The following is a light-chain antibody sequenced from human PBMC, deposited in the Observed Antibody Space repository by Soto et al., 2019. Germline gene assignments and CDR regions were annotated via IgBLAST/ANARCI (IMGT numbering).Light chain of an antibody. Sequence: DLQMTQSPSSLSASVGDRVTITCRASQDMKNYLNWYPHKPGKAPKLLIYDASFLETGVPPRFSGSGSGTDFTFTITSLLPEGIATYYCQQSDHVPFFGGGTKVEIK. J-gene: IGKJ4*01. V-gene: IGKV1-33*01. CDR3: QQSDHVPF. CDR1: QDMKNY. CDR2: DAS.